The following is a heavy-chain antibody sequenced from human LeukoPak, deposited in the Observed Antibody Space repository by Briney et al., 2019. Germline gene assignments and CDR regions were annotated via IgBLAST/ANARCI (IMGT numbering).Heavy chain of an antibody. CDR2: ISSSSSYI. CDR3: ARDEDGDYTPDY. CDR1: GXTFSSYS. J-gene: IGHJ4*02. D-gene: IGHD4-17*01. Sequence: GGSLRLSCAASGXTFSSYSMNWVRQAPGKGLEWVSSISSSSSYIYYVDSVTGRFTISRDNAKKSVYLQMNSLRAEDTAVYYCARDEDGDYTPDYWGQGTLVTVSS. V-gene: IGHV3-21*01.